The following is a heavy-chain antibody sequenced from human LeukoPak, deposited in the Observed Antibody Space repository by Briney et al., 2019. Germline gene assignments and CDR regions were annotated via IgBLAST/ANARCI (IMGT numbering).Heavy chain of an antibody. V-gene: IGHV4-61*02. J-gene: IGHJ4*02. Sequence: SETLSLTCTVSGGSISSGSYYWSWIRQPAGKGLEWIGRIYTNGSTNYNPSLKSRVTISVDTSKNQFSLKLSSVTAADTAFYYCAREEYSSDWYGHDSWGQGTLVTVSS. CDR2: IYTNGST. CDR3: AREEYSSDWYGHDS. D-gene: IGHD6-13*01. CDR1: GGSISSGSYY.